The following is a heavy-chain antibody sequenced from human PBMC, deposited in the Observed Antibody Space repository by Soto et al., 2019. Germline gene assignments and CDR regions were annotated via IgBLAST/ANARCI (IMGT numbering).Heavy chain of an antibody. CDR2: ISGSGGST. Sequence: GGSLRLSCAASGFTFSSYAMSWVRQAPGKGLEWVSAISGSGGSTYYADSVKGRFTISRDNSKNTLYLQMNSLRAEDTAVYYCAKSEPLLYYDFWSGYGGMDVWGQGTTVTVS. D-gene: IGHD3-3*01. CDR3: AKSEPLLYYDFWSGYGGMDV. CDR1: GFTFSSYA. J-gene: IGHJ6*02. V-gene: IGHV3-23*01.